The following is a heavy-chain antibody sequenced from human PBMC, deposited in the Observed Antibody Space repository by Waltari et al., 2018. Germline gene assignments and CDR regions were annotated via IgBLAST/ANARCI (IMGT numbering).Heavy chain of an antibody. D-gene: IGHD2-15*01. CDR2: IYSRGGT. V-gene: IGHV4-31*01. CDR1: GGPIRSGXYY. Sequence: QLQESGXXLVKPSQNLSLTCXFSGGPIRSGXYYWSWXXQXPGKGLGWIGYIYSRGGTXXNPSLXXXXXXXVDPXXNQFSLKLXSXTAADTXXYYCARGXCXXGSCSDAXXIWGQGTXXXVXS. J-gene: IGHJ3*02. CDR3: ARGXCXXGSCSDAXXI.